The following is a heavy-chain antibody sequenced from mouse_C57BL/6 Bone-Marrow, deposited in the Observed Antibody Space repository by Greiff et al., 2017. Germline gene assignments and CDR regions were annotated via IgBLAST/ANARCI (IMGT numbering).Heavy chain of an antibody. CDR2: INPSSGYT. J-gene: IGHJ1*03. CDR1: GYTFTSYW. V-gene: IGHV1-7*01. CDR3: ARCGSSYYWYFDV. Sequence: VQLQQSGAELAKPGASVKLSCKASGYTFTSYWMHWVKQRPGQGLEWIGYINPSSGYTKYNQKFKDKATLTADKSSSTAYMQLSSLTSEDSAVYYCARCGSSYYWYFDVWGTGTTVTVSS. D-gene: IGHD1-1*01.